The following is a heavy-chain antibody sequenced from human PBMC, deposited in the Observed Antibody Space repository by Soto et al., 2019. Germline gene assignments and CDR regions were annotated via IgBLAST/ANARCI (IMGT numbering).Heavy chain of an antibody. Sequence: EVQLLESGGGLVQPGGSLRLSCAASGFTFSSYAMSWVRQAPGKGLEWVSAISGSGGSTYYADSVKGRFTISRDNSKNTRYLQMNSLSAEDTAVYYCAKEGYCSSTSCSFFDYWGQGALVTVSS. J-gene: IGHJ4*02. D-gene: IGHD2-2*01. V-gene: IGHV3-23*01. CDR1: GFTFSSYA. CDR3: AKEGYCSSTSCSFFDY. CDR2: ISGSGGST.